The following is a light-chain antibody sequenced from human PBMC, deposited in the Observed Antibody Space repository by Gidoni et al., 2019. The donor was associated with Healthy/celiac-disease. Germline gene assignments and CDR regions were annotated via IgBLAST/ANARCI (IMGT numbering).Light chain of an antibody. V-gene: IGLV2-23*02. CDR1: SRDVGSSYP. CDR3: CSYAGSSTFYV. Sequence: SALTQPSSVSWSPGQSITISCTGTSRDVGSSYPVSWYQQHQGKAPKLMIYEVSKRPSGVSNRFSGSKSGNTASLTISGLQAEDEAAYYCCSYAGSSTFYVFGTGTKVTVL. CDR2: EVS. J-gene: IGLJ1*01.